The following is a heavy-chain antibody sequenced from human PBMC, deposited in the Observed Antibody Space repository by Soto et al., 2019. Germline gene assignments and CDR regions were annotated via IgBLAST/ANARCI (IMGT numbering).Heavy chain of an antibody. CDR2: ISGSGSFT. V-gene: IGHV3-23*01. J-gene: IGHJ4*02. CDR1: GFTFRTYA. Sequence: PGGSLRLSGAASGFTFRTYAMNWVRQAPGKGLEWISAISGSGSFTHYADSVRGRFTISRDNSQNQLYLQMNNLRGDDTAMYYCAKIPTGSGSSKFDYWGQGIQVTVS. CDR3: AKIPTGSGSSKFDY. D-gene: IGHD3-10*01.